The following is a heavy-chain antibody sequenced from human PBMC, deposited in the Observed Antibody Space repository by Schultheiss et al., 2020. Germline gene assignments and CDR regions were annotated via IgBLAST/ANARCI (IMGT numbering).Heavy chain of an antibody. CDR2: TSSSSSYT. V-gene: IGHV3-11*05. CDR3: ARVRYTYGYEPMRFDY. CDR1: GFTFSDYY. Sequence: GESLKISCAASGFTFSDYYMSWIRQAPGKGLEWVSYTSSSSSYTNYADSVKGRFTISRDNAKNSLYLQMNSLRAEDTAVYYCARVRYTYGYEPMRFDYWGQGALVTAPQ. D-gene: IGHD5-18*01. J-gene: IGHJ4*02.